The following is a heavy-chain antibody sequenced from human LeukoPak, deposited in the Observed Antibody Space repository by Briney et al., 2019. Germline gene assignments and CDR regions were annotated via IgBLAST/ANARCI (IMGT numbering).Heavy chain of an antibody. CDR3: ARGKGGYYFDY. CDR1: GGSFSDYY. J-gene: IGHJ4*02. Sequence: SETLSLTCAVYGGSFSDYYWSWIRQPPGKGLEWIGEINHSGSTNYNPSLKSRVTISVDTSKNQFSLKLSSVTAADTAVYYCARGKGGYYFDYWGQGTLVTVSS. D-gene: IGHD3-16*01. CDR2: INHSGST. V-gene: IGHV4-34*01.